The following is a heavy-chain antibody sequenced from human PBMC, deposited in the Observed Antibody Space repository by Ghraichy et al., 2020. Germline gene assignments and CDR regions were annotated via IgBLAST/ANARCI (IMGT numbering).Heavy chain of an antibody. V-gene: IGHV4-4*02. CDR2: IHHSGST. D-gene: IGHD3-10*01. CDR3: ARTSYFGSAFDP. Sequence: SETLSLTCAVSGGSIISNHRWSWLRPPPGKGLEWIAEIHHSGSTNYNSSLKSRVTISVDKSKNQFSLQLSSVTAADTAVYYCARTSYFGSAFDPWGQGTLITVTS. J-gene: IGHJ5*02. CDR1: GGSIISNHR.